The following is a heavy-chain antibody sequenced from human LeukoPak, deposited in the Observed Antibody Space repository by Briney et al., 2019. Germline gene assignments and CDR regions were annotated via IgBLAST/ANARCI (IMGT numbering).Heavy chain of an antibody. V-gene: IGHV4-39*07. CDR2: IYHTGTT. Sequence: SETLSLTCNVSGVSISSTAYFWGWLRQPPGKKLEYIGGIYHTGTTYYNPSLKSRVTISVDTSKNQFSLKLSSVTAADTAVYYCARVRIFGVIGGAFDIWGQGTMVTVSS. CDR3: ARVRIFGVIGGAFDI. CDR1: GVSISSTAYF. D-gene: IGHD3-3*01. J-gene: IGHJ3*02.